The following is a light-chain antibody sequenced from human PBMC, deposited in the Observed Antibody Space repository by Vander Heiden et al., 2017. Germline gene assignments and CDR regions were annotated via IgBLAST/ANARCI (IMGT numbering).Light chain of an antibody. Sequence: GARCDITCRTSQDIGHDLAWYQQKSGRAPKLLIYAASRLDTGVPLRFSGSRSGTEFTLTISSLQPEDFAIYYCLQDKQNPRMFGQGTKVEIK. CDR3: LQDKQNPRM. CDR2: AAS. J-gene: IGKJ1*01. CDR1: QDIGHD. V-gene: IGKV1-6*01.